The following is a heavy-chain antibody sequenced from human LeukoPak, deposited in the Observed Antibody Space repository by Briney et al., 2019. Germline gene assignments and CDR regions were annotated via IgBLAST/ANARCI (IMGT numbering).Heavy chain of an antibody. Sequence: SETLSLTCTVSGGSVSSGSYYWGWIRQPPGKGLEWIGNIYYSGSTNYNPSLKSRVTISVDTSKNQFSLKLSSVTAADTAVYYCARGIAVDYWGQGTLVTVSS. J-gene: IGHJ4*02. D-gene: IGHD6-19*01. V-gene: IGHV4-61*01. CDR3: ARGIAVDY. CDR2: IYYSGST. CDR1: GGSVSSGSYY.